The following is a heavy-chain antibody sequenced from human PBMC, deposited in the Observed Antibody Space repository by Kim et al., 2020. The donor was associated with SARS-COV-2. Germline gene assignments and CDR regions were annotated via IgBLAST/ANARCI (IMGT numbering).Heavy chain of an antibody. CDR2: VSPISGKR. CDR3: ATGVLPGGSGWRVYY. J-gene: IGHJ6*01. CDR1: GYTFNNYD. D-gene: IGHD2-15*01. V-gene: IGHV1-8*03. Sequence: ASVKVSCKASGYTFNNYDLNWVRQAPGEGLELMGSVSPISGKRSYPQKFQGRISITGDTSTNTAYMELTSLRSEDTAIYFCATGVLPGGSGWRVYY.